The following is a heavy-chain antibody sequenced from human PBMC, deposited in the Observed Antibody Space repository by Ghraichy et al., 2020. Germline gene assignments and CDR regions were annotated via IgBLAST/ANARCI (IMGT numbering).Heavy chain of an antibody. CDR2: ITSSSRSV. V-gene: IGHV3-48*02. CDR3: ARGSRVVRFYYYDGMDV. Sequence: GSLRLSCVGSGFTFSSYSMNWVRQSPGKGLEWVSYITSSSRSVFYADSVKGRFTISRDNAQNSLYLQMNSLRDEDTAVYYCARGSRVVRFYYYDGMDVWGQGTTVTVSS. D-gene: IGHD4-23*01. J-gene: IGHJ6*02. CDR1: GFTFSSYS.